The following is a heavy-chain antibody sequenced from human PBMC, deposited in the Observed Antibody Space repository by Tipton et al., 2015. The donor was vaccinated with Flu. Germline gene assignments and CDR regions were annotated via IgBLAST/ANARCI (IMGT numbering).Heavy chain of an antibody. J-gene: IGHJ4*02. CDR1: GASIDKNNYY. V-gene: IGHV4-39*07. CDR3: ARPGVAEYYFDY. CDR2: VSLRYGT. D-gene: IGHD1-14*01. Sequence: TLSLTCSVSGASIDKNNYYWTFVRQPPGGRLEWIGGVSLRYGTYYNSSLEGRVTISVDKSKNQFSLKLSSVTAADTAVYYCARPGVAEYYFDYWGQGTLVTVSS.